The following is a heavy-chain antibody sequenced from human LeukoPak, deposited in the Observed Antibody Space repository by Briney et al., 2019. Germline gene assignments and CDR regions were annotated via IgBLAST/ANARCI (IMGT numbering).Heavy chain of an antibody. CDR3: ARDDFLRFGESKFDY. D-gene: IGHD3-10*01. CDR2: ISTYNGNT. Sequence: ASLKVSCKASGYTFTNHGINWVRQAPGQGLEWMGWISTYNGNTNYAQNLQGRVTMTTDTSTTTAYMELRSLRSDDTAMYYCARDDFLRFGESKFDYWGQGTLVTVSS. V-gene: IGHV1-18*01. J-gene: IGHJ4*02. CDR1: GYTFTNHG.